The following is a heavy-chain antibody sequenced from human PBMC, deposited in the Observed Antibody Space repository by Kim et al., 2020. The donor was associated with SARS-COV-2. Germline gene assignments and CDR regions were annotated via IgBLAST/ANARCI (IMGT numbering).Heavy chain of an antibody. D-gene: IGHD3-16*02. CDR1: GFTFSSYW. J-gene: IGHJ6*01. CDR2: IKQDGSEK. Sequence: GGSLRLSCAASGFTFSSYWMSWVRQAPGKGLEWVANIKQDGSEKYVDSVKGRFTISRDNAKNSLYLQMNSLRAGDTAVYYCARAKVNDYVWGYYRSSYY. CDR3: ARAKVNDYVWGYYRSSYY. V-gene: IGHV3-7*04.